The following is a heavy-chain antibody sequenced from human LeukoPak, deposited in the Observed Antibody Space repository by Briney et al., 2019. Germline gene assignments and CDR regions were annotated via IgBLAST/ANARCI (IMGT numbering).Heavy chain of an antibody. D-gene: IGHD3-22*01. CDR3: ARESYSSGYYYDY. J-gene: IGHJ4*02. CDR1: GFTFSGYW. V-gene: IGHV3-7*01. CDR2: IRQDGSDK. Sequence: GGSLRLSCAASGFTFSGYWMNWVRQAPGKGLEWVANIRQDGSDKYYVDSVKGRFTISRDNAKNSLYLHMNSLRAEDTAVYYCARESYSSGYYYDYWGQGTLVTVSS.